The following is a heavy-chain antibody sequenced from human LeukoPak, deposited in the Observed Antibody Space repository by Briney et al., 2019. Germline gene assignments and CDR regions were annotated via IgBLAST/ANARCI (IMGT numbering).Heavy chain of an antibody. J-gene: IGHJ4*02. Sequence: GESLKISCKGYGHSFTNYWIGWVRQMPGKGLEWMGRIDPSDSYTNYSPSFQGHVTISADKSISTAYPQWSSLKASDTAMYYCASSAVAVDYWGQGTLVTVSS. V-gene: IGHV5-10-1*01. D-gene: IGHD6-19*01. CDR3: ASSAVAVDY. CDR2: IDPSDSYT. CDR1: GHSFTNYW.